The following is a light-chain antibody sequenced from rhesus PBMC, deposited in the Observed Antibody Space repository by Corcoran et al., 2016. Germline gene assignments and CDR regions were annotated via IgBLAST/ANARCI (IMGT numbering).Light chain of an antibody. CDR1: QGISDW. J-gene: IGKJ4*01. CDR3: QQLYISPLT. CDR2: RES. V-gene: IGKV1-69*01. Sequence: DIQMTQSPSSLSASVGDRVTITCRASQGISDWLAWYQQKQGKASNLRIYRESNLEKGVPSRFSGNGSGTDFTLTIHSLQPRDFSTYYCQQLYISPLTFSGGTKVVSK.